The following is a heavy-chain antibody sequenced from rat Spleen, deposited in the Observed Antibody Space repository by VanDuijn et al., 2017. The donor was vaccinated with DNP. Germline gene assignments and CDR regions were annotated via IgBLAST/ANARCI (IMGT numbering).Heavy chain of an antibody. CDR2: ISTGGGNT. Sequence: EVQVVESGGGLVQPGRSMTVSCAASGFTFSNYGMAWVRQAPTKGLEWVASISTGGGNTYYRDSVKGRFTISRDNAKSTLYLQMDSLRSEDTATYYCAKYYGYNSYFVDYWGQGVLVTVSS. V-gene: IGHV5-25*01. J-gene: IGHJ2*01. D-gene: IGHD1-9*01. CDR3: AKYYGYNSYFVDY. CDR1: GFTFSNYG.